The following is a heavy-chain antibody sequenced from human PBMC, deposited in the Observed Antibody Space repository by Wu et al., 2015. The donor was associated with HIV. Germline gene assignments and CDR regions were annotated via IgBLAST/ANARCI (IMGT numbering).Heavy chain of an antibody. CDR3: AREYYGSGSYFPEAFDI. Sequence: QVQLVQSGGEVKKPGASVEVSCKAFGYSFTSYGITWVRQAPGQGLEWMGWINPNSGGTNYAQKFQGRVTMTRDTSISTAYMELSRLRSDDTAVYYCAREYYGSGSYFPEAFDIWGQGTMVTVSS. D-gene: IGHD3-10*01. V-gene: IGHV1-2*02. CDR1: GYSFTSYG. CDR2: INPNSGGT. J-gene: IGHJ3*02.